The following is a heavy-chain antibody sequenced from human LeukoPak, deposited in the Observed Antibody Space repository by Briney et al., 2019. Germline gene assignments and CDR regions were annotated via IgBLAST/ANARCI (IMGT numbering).Heavy chain of an antibody. D-gene: IGHD1-7*01. Sequence: GASVKVSCKASGYTFTSYGISWVRQAPGQGLEWMGWISAYNGNTNYAQKLQGRVTMTTDTSTSTAYMEPRSLRSDDTAVYYCARVRWLELRGRYYYYYMDVWGEGTTVTVSS. CDR2: ISAYNGNT. CDR1: GYTFTSYG. CDR3: ARVRWLELRGRYYYYYMDV. J-gene: IGHJ6*03. V-gene: IGHV1-18*01.